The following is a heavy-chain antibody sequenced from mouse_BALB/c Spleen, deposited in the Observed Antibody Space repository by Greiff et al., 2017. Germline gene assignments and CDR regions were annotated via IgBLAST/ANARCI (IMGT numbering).Heavy chain of an antibody. CDR3: ARWLRSYYFDY. D-gene: IGHD1-1*01. V-gene: IGHV14-3*02. CDR1: GFNIKDTY. CDR2: IDPANGNT. Sequence: VQLKQSGAELVKPGASVKLSCTASGFNIKDTYMHWVKQRPEQGLEWIGRIDPANGNTKYDPKFQGKATITADTSSNTAYLQLSSLTSEDTAVYYCARWLRSYYFDYWGQGTTLTVSS. J-gene: IGHJ2*01.